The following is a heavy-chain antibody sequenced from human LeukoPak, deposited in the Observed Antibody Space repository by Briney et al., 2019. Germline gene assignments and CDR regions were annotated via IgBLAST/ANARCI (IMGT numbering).Heavy chain of an antibody. CDR1: GGSISRSSYY. J-gene: IGHJ6*03. D-gene: IGHD4-23*01. CDR2: LYNTETT. CDR3: ASTGRYGGNSDYYYYYYMDV. Sequence: SETLSLTCSVSGGSISRSSYYWGWIRQPPGKGLEWIGSLYNTETTYYNPSLKSRVTISVDTSKNQFSLKLSSVTAADTAVYYCASTGRYGGNSDYYYYYYMDVWGKGTTVTVSS. V-gene: IGHV4-39*07.